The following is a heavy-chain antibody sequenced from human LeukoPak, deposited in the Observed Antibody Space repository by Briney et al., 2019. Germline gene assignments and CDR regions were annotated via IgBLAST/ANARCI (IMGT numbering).Heavy chain of an antibody. CDR3: ARDLGDSSTSWRGSLYFDN. D-gene: IGHD2-2*01. V-gene: IGHV4-39*07. CDR1: GGSISSYY. CDR2: IYYSGST. J-gene: IGHJ4*02. Sequence: PSETLSLTCTVSGGSISSYYWGWIRQPPGKGLEWIGSIYYSGSTYYNASLKSRVTISVDTSKNHLSLKLRFVTAADTAVYYCARDLGDSSTSWRGSLYFDNWGQGALVTVSS.